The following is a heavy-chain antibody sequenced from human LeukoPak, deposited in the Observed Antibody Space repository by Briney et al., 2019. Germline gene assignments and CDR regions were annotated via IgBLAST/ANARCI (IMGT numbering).Heavy chain of an antibody. D-gene: IGHD6-19*01. Sequence: GGSLRLSCAASGFTFSSYGMSWVRQAPGKGLGWVANIKQDGSEIHHVDSVEGRFTISRENAKNSLYLQMNSLRVEDTAVYYCARDDSSGGEDYWGQGTLVTVSS. CDR2: IKQDGSEI. J-gene: IGHJ4*02. CDR1: GFTFSSYG. V-gene: IGHV3-7*03. CDR3: ARDDSSGGEDY.